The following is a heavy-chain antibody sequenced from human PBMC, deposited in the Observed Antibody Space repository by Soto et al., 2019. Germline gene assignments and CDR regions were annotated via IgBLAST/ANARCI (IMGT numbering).Heavy chain of an antibody. J-gene: IGHJ2*01. Sequence: QVQLVQSGAEVKKPGASVKVSCKASGYTFTNYAIHWVRQAPGQRLEWMGWINAGNGNTRYSQKFQGRVTITRDTSASTAYIELSSLRSEDTAMYFCARSGYSSGWYHWYFDFWGRGTLVTVSS. CDR1: GYTFTNYA. V-gene: IGHV1-3*01. CDR2: INAGNGNT. D-gene: IGHD6-19*01. CDR3: ARSGYSSGWYHWYFDF.